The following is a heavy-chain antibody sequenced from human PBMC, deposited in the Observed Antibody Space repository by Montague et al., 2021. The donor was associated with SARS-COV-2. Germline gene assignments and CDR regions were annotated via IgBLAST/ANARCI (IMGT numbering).Heavy chain of an antibody. V-gene: IGHV4-30-2*01. J-gene: IGHJ5*02. CDR3: ARLKVAPNGGWNWFDP. Sequence: TLSLTCSLSGDSISSGGFSWSWIRQPPGKGLEWIGHIFHTGTPHYSPSLKSRVTISIDRSKYQFSLNLDSVTAADTAVYYCARLKVAPNGGWNWFDPWGQGILVTVSS. D-gene: IGHD6-19*01. CDR1: GDSISSGGFS. CDR2: IFHTGTP.